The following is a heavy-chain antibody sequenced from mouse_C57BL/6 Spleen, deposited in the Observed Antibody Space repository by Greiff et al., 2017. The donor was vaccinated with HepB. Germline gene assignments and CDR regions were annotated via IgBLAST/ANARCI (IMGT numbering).Heavy chain of an antibody. CDR3: ALYGSFAY. CDR1: GYSITSGYY. D-gene: IGHD1-1*01. Sequence: EVHLVESGPGLVKPSQSLSLTCSVTGYSITSGYYWNWIRQFPGNKLEWMGYISYDGSNNYNPSLKNRISITRDTSKNQFFLKLNSVTTEDTATYYCALYGSFAYWGQGTLVTVSA. CDR2: ISYDGSN. J-gene: IGHJ3*01. V-gene: IGHV3-6*01.